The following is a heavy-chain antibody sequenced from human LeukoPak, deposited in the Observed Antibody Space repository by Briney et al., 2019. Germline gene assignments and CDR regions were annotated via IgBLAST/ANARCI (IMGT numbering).Heavy chain of an antibody. CDR1: GGSISSTRYY. CDR3: ARGLDRIHY. D-gene: IGHD2/OR15-2a*01. Sequence: PSETLSLTCTVSGGSISSTRYYWGWIRQPPGKGLEWIGSIYYSGSTNCNPSLKSRVPISVDTSKSQYSLKLSSVTAADTAIYYCARGLDRIHYWGQGTLVTVSS. J-gene: IGHJ4*02. V-gene: IGHV4-39*07. CDR2: IYYSGST.